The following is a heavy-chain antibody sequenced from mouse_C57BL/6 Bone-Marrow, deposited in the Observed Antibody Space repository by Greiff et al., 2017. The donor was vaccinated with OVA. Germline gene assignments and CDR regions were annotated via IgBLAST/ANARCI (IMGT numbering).Heavy chain of an antibody. CDR2: IYPGSGST. J-gene: IGHJ2*01. CDR1: GYTFTSYW. D-gene: IGHD2-2*01. V-gene: IGHV1-55*01. Sequence: VQLQQPGAELVKPGASVKMSCKASGYTFTSYWITWVKQRPGQGLEWIGDIYPGSGSTNYNEKFKSKATLTVDTSSSTAYMQLSSLTSEDSAVYDCALLWLRQVYFDYWGQGTTLTVSS. CDR3: ALLWLRQVYFDY.